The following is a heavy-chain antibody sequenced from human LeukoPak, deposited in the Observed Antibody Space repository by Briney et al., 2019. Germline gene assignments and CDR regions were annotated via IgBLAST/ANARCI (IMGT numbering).Heavy chain of an antibody. CDR3: AREEGGSYY. Sequence: GGSLRLSCAASGFTFSSYEMNWVRQAPGKGLEWVSYISSSGRTIYYADSVKGRFTIYRDNAKNSLYLQMDSLRVEDTAVYYCAREEGGSYYWGQGTLVTVSS. CDR2: ISSSGRTI. D-gene: IGHD2-15*01. V-gene: IGHV3-48*03. J-gene: IGHJ4*02. CDR1: GFTFSSYE.